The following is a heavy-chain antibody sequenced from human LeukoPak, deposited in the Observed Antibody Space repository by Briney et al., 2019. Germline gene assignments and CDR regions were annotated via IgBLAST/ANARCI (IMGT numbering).Heavy chain of an antibody. CDR2: INHSGST. CDR3: ARRLRRWFGP. D-gene: IGHD2-21*01. J-gene: IGHJ5*02. V-gene: IGHV4-34*01. Sequence: PSETLSLTCAVYGGSFSGYYWSWIRQPPGKGLEWIGEINHSGSTNYNPSLKSRVTISVDTSKNQFSLKLSSVTAADTAVYYCARRLRRWFGPWGQGTLSPSPQ. CDR1: GGSFSGYY.